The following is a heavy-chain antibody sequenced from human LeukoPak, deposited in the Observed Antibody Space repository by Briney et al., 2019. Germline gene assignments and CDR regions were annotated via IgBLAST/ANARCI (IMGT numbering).Heavy chain of an antibody. CDR1: GFTFSSYS. V-gene: IGHV3-21*01. CDR3: ARGIAAAGTPGY. CDR2: ISSSSSYI. D-gene: IGHD6-13*01. Sequence: PGGSLRLSCAAPGFTFSSYSMNWVRQAPGKGLEWVSSISSSSSYIYYADSVKGRFTISRDNAKNSLYLQMNSLRAEDTAAYYCARGIAAAGTPGYWGQGTLVTVSS. J-gene: IGHJ4*02.